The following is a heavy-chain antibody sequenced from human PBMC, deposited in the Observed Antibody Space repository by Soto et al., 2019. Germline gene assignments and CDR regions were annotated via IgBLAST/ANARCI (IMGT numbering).Heavy chain of an antibody. CDR2: ISGSGGST. Sequence: PVGSLRLSCAASGFTFSSYAMSWVRQAPGKGLEWVSAISGSGGSTYYADSVKGRFTISRDNSKNTLYLQMNSLRAEDTAVYYCAKDAVRYFDWFGGYYFDYWGQGTLVTVSS. CDR3: AKDAVRYFDWFGGYYFDY. J-gene: IGHJ4*02. CDR1: GFTFSSYA. V-gene: IGHV3-23*01. D-gene: IGHD3-9*01.